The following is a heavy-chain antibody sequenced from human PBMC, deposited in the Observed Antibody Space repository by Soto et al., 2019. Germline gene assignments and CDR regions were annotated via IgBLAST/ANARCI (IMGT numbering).Heavy chain of an antibody. D-gene: IGHD6-13*01. J-gene: IGHJ6*02. CDR3: AKGAAAGTWNYYYGMDV. CDR2: TYYKSKWFN. V-gene: IGHV6-1*01. Sequence: SQTLSLTCAISGDSVSSNSAAWSWIRQSPSRGLEWLGRTYYKSKWFNDYAIPVKSRMTINPDTSKNQFFLHLNSVTPEDTAVYYCAKGAAAGTWNYYYGMDVWGQGTTVTVSS. CDR1: GDSVSSNSAA.